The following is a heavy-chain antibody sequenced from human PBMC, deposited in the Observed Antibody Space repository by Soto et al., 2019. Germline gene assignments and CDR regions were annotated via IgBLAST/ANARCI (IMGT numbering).Heavy chain of an antibody. CDR3: AKDGGGSGPAIGYYYYGMDV. CDR1: GFTFSSYA. J-gene: IGHJ6*02. Sequence: LRLSCAASGFTFSSYAMHLVRQAPGKGLEWVAVISYDGSNKYYADSVKGRFTISRDNSKNTLYLQMNSLRAEDTAVYYCAKDGGGSGPAIGYYYYGMDVWGQGTTVTVCS. D-gene: IGHD2-21*01. V-gene: IGHV3-30*04. CDR2: ISYDGSNK.